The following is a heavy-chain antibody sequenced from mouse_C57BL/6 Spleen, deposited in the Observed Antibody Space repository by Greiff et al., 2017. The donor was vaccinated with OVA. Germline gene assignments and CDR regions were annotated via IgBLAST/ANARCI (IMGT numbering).Heavy chain of an antibody. J-gene: IGHJ3*01. V-gene: IGHV5-6*01. CDR1: GFTFSSYG. D-gene: IGHD2-3*01. Sequence: EVQGVESGGDLVKPGGSLKLSCAASGFTFSSYGMSWVRQTPDKRLEWVATISSGGSYTYYPDSVKGRFTISRDNAKNTLYLQMSSLKSEDTAMYYCASHDGYFFAYWGQGTLVTVSA. CDR2: ISSGGSYT. CDR3: ASHDGYFFAY.